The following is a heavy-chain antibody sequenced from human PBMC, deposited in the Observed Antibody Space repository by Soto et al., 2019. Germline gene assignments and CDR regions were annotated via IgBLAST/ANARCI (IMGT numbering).Heavy chain of an antibody. CDR2: IYYSGST. Sequence: SETLSLTCTVCGGSIRSYYWSWIRKPPGKGLEWIGYIYYSGSTNYNPSLKSRVTISVDTSKNQFSLKLSSVTAADTAVYYCARGGYSYVKVYYYYMDVWGKGTTVTVS. D-gene: IGHD5-18*01. J-gene: IGHJ6*03. CDR3: ARGGYSYVKVYYYYMDV. CDR1: GGSIRSYY. V-gene: IGHV4-59*01.